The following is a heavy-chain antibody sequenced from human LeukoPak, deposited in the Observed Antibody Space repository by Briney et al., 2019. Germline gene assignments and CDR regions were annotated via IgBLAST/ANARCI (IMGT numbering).Heavy chain of an antibody. CDR1: GDSISSGSYY. J-gene: IGHJ6*03. CDR2: IYSSRST. D-gene: IGHD3-10*01. V-gene: IGHV4-61*02. Sequence: SETLSLTCSVSGDSISSGSYYWPWIRQPAGKGLEWFGRIYSSRSTNYNPSLKSRVTISVDTSKNQCSLKLSSVTAADTAVYYCALTGCFGELYYYYYYIDDWGKGTPVTISS. CDR3: ALTGCFGELYYYYYYIDD.